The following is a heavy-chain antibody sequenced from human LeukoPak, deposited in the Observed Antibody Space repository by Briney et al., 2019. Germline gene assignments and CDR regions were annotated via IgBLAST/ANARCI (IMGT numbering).Heavy chain of an antibody. D-gene: IGHD3-9*01. CDR3: AKDRTGLYFFAY. CDR2: LSGSGGTT. J-gene: IGHJ4*02. V-gene: IGHV3-23*01. CDR1: GFTFSNYA. Sequence: GGSLRLSCAASGFTFSNYAMSWVRQAPGKGLEWVSGLSGSGGTTYYADSVKGRFTISRDNSKNTLYLQMTGLRADDTALYYCAKDRTGLYFFAYWGQGTLVTVSS.